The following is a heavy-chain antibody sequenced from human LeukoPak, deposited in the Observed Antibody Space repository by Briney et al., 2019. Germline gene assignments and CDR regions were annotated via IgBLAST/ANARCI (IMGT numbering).Heavy chain of an antibody. D-gene: IGHD3-16*01. CDR2: ISSSSSYI. Sequence: SGGSLRLSCAASGFTFSSYSMNWVRQAPGKGLEWVSYISSSSSYIYYADSVKGRFTISRDNAKNSLYLQMNSLRAEDTAVYYCARSFLMSLGELLSGGFDVWGQGAMVTVSS. CDR1: GFTFSSYS. CDR3: ARSFLMSLGELLSGGFDV. J-gene: IGHJ3*01. V-gene: IGHV3-21*05.